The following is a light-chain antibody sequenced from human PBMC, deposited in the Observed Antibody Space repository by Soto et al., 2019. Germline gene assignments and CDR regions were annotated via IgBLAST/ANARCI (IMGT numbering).Light chain of an antibody. V-gene: IGLV2-11*01. CDR2: DVS. CDR3: GSYAGSYPWV. CDR1: SSDVGGYNY. J-gene: IGLJ3*02. Sequence: QSALTQPRSVSGSPGQSVTISCTGTSSDVGGYNYVSWYQQHPGKAPKLMIYDVSKRPSGVPDRFSGSRSGNTASLTISGLQAEDGGVYYCGSYAGSYPWVFGGGTNLTVL.